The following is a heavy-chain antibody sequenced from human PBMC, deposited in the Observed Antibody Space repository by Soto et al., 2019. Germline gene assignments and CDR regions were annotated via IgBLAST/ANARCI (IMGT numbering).Heavy chain of an antibody. J-gene: IGHJ4*02. Sequence: QITLKESGPTLVKPTQTLTLTCTFSGFSLSTSGVGVGWIRQPPGKALEWLALIYWDDDKRYSPSLKSRLTITKDTSKNQVVLTMTNMDPVDTATYYCAHRRNRYFDWLLSASFDYWGQGTLVTVSS. CDR2: IYWDDDK. CDR1: GFSLSTSGVG. V-gene: IGHV2-5*02. D-gene: IGHD3-9*01. CDR3: AHRRNRYFDWLLSASFDY.